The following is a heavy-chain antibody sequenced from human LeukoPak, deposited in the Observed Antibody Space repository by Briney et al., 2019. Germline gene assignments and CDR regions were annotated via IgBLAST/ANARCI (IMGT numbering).Heavy chain of an antibody. CDR1: GFTFSDYY. D-gene: IGHD2-2*01. Sequence: GGSLRLSRAASGFTFSDYYMSWIRQAPGKGLGWGSYISSSGSTIYYADSVKGRFTISRDNAKNSLYLQMTSLRAEDTAVYYCAREVVPAALPSPDAFDIWGQGTMVTVSS. CDR3: AREVVPAALPSPDAFDI. J-gene: IGHJ3*02. V-gene: IGHV3-11*01. CDR2: ISSSGSTI.